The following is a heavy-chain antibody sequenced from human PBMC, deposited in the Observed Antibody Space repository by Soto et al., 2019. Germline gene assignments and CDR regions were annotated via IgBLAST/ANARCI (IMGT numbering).Heavy chain of an antibody. Sequence: ASVKVSCTASGYTFTSYGISWVRQAPGQGLEWMGWISAYNGNTNYAQKLQGRVTMTTDTSTSTAYMELRSLRSDDTAVYYCARDLRYYDSSGYPWWGQGTLVTVSS. D-gene: IGHD3-22*01. J-gene: IGHJ4*02. CDR1: GYTFTSYG. V-gene: IGHV1-18*01. CDR2: ISAYNGNT. CDR3: ARDLRYYDSSGYPW.